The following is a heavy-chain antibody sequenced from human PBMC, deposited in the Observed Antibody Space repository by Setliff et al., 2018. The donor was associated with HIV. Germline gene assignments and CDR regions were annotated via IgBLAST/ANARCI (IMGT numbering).Heavy chain of an antibody. CDR2: ISHSGTT. D-gene: IGHD6-25*01. CDR3: ARHQRLPGLQPPYWYFDL. CDR1: GGSLSNSY. J-gene: IGHJ2*01. Sequence: SSETLSLTWAVYGGSLSNSYYNWIRQPPGKGLEWIGQISHSGTTSYNSSLKSRVVMSVDSSKNQFSLTLTSLTAADTAIYYCARHQRLPGLQPPYWYFDLWGRGTLVTVSS. V-gene: IGHV4-34*01.